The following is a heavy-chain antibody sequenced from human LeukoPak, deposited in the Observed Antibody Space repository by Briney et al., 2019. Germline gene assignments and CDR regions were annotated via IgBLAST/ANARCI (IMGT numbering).Heavy chain of an antibody. D-gene: IGHD3-10*01. J-gene: IGHJ3*02. CDR2: IYYSGST. CDR1: GGSISSSSYY. V-gene: IGHV4-39*01. Sequence: SETLSLTCTVSGGSISSSSYYWGWIRQPPGKGLEWIGSIYYSGSTYYNPSLKSRVTISVDTSKNQFSLKLSSVTAADTAVYYCARPPVFGSGSKVDAFDIWGQGTMVTVSS. CDR3: ARPPVFGSGSKVDAFDI.